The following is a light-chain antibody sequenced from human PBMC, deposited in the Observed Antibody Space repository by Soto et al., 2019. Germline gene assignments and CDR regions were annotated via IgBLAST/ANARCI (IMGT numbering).Light chain of an antibody. CDR3: QQYKNWPL. CDR2: GAS. CDR1: QGVTSD. Sequence: EIVMTQSPATLSVSPGERATLSCRASQGVTSDLAWYQHKPGQVPRLLLYGASTRATGIPVRFSGSGFGTEFTLTISSLQSEDFAVYYCQQYKNWPLFGQGTRLEI. V-gene: IGKV3-15*01. J-gene: IGKJ5*01.